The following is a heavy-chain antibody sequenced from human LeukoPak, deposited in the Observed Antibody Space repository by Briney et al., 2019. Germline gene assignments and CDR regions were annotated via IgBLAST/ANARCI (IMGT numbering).Heavy chain of an antibody. CDR2: MSSSGSTI. D-gene: IGHD2-2*01. CDR1: GFTFSDYY. V-gene: IGHV3-11*04. Sequence: GGSLRLSCAASGFTFSDYYMNWIRQAPGKGLEWISYMSSSGSTISYADSVTGRFTVSRDNAKNSLYLQMNSLRAEDTAVYYCARSILPAANAIDYWGQGTLLTVST. J-gene: IGHJ4*02. CDR3: ARSILPAANAIDY.